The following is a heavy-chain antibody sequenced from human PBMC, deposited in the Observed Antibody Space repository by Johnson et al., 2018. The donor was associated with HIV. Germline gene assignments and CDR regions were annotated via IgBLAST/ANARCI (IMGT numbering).Heavy chain of an antibody. D-gene: IGHD6-13*01. Sequence: QVQLVESGGGVVQHGRSLRLSCAASAFTFSSYAMHWVRQAPGKGLEWVAVISYAGSNKYYADSVKGRFTISRDNSKNTLYLQMNSLRAEDTAVYYCAKDWGIAAAGTDAFDIWGQGTMVTVSS. CDR3: AKDWGIAAAGTDAFDI. V-gene: IGHV3-30*04. J-gene: IGHJ3*02. CDR2: ISYAGSNK. CDR1: AFTFSSYA.